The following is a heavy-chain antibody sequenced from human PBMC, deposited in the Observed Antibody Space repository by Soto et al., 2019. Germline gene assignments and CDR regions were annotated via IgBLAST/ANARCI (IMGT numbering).Heavy chain of an antibody. CDR1: GYAFTDSF. CDR3: ARARIGTLNVFDY. J-gene: IGHJ4*02. D-gene: IGHD1-1*01. CDR2: INPLAGRV. V-gene: IGHV1-46*01. Sequence: QVQLVQSGAEVKTPGASVTVSCRTSGYAFTDSFIHWLRQAPGHGLEWMGMINPLAGRVTYAQTFQGRVTMTKDTSTNSVYLRLNSLVPEQTGVYYSARARIGTLNVFDYWGQGTLVTVSS.